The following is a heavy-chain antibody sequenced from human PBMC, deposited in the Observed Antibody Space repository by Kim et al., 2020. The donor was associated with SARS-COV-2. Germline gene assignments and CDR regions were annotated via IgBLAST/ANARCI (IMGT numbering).Heavy chain of an antibody. CDR3: ARRGGIAVAGLDY. J-gene: IGHJ4*02. CDR1: GYTFTSYA. CDR2: INAGNGNT. Sequence: ASVKVSCKASGYTFTSYAMHWVRQAPGQRLEWMGWINAGNGNTKYSQKFQGRVTITRDTSASTAYMELSSLRSEDTAVYYCARRGGIAVAGLDYWGQGTLVTVSS. V-gene: IGHV1-3*01. D-gene: IGHD6-19*01.